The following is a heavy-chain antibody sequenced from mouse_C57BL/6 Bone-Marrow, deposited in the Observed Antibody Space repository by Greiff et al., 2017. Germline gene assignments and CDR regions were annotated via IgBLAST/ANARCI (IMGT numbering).Heavy chain of an antibody. CDR3: ARPQYYGSSCGCAY. D-gene: IGHD1-1*01. Sequence: EVKLVESGGGLVQPGGSLKLSCAASGFTFSDYGMAWVRQAPRKGPEWVAFISNLAYSIYYADTVTGRFTISRANAKNTLYLEMSSLRSEDTAMYYCARPQYYGSSCGCAYWGQGTLVTVSA. V-gene: IGHV5-15*04. CDR2: ISNLAYSI. CDR1: GFTFSDYG. J-gene: IGHJ3*01.